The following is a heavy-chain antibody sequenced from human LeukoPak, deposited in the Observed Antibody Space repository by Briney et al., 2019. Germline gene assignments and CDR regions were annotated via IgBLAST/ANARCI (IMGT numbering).Heavy chain of an antibody. CDR2: TYAGGGA. CDR1: VTPLLSMG. CDR3: ARPRAVTDVGIFDY. V-gene: IGHV3-66*01. Sequence: GRSLRLAWLVVTPLLSMGYAGCVSQAPEKGLEWDSVTYAGGGAYYRYCVKCRFTISRDHSKNTLYLQMNSLRAEETAVYYCARPRAVTDVGIFDYWGQGNLVIVSS. J-gene: IGHJ4*02. D-gene: IGHD2-21*02.